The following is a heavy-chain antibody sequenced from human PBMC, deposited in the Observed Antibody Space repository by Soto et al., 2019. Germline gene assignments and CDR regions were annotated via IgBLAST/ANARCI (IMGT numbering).Heavy chain of an antibody. J-gene: IGHJ4*02. CDR1: GLTFRSYW. D-gene: IGHD3-3*02. Sequence: EVQLVESGGGLVQPGESLRLSCAASGLTFRSYWMHWVRQAPGKGLVWVSRINTDGSVAMYVDAVKGRFTISRDNAKNTLYLHMTSLRADDTAVYYCVMDMHLWGLDSWSQGTLVTVSS. CDR2: INTDGSVA. CDR3: VMDMHLWGLDS. V-gene: IGHV3-74*03.